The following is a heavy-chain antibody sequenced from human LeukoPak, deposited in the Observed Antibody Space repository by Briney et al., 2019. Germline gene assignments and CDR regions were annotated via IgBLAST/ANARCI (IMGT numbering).Heavy chain of an antibody. CDR3: ARGKYSSGWYPKNPRYNWFDP. CDR2: IIPIFGTA. V-gene: IGHV1-69*05. D-gene: IGHD6-19*01. Sequence: ASVKVSCKASGGTFISYAISWVRQAPGQGLEWMGGIIPIFGTANYAQKFQGRVTITTHESSSTAYMELSSLRSQDTAVYYCARGKYSSGWYPKNPRYNWFDPWGQGTLVTVSS. J-gene: IGHJ5*02. CDR1: GGTFISYA.